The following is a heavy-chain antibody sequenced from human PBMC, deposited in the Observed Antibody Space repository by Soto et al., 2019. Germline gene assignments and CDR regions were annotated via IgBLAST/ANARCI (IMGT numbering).Heavy chain of an antibody. D-gene: IGHD2-2*01. CDR1: GGSISGYY. Sequence: SETLSLTCTVSGGSISGYYWTWIRQPAGKGLEYIGRIYSSGSTNFSPSLKSRVAMSVDTSQNQFSLKLTSVTAADTAVYYCARVQRSSDSYRWFDPWGQGTLVTVSS. J-gene: IGHJ5*02. V-gene: IGHV4-4*07. CDR2: IYSSGST. CDR3: ARVQRSSDSYRWFDP.